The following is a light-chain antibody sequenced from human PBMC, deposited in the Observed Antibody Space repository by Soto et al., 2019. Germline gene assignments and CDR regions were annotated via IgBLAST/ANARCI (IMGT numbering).Light chain of an antibody. Sequence: QSVLTQPASVSGSPGQSITISCTGSSSDIGAFNYVAWYQQHPGKAPKLIIHGVTNRPSGVSSRFSGSKSDYTASLTISGLQAEDEADYYCSSFAGSNNFPYVFGTGTKLTV. J-gene: IGLJ1*01. CDR2: GVT. V-gene: IGLV2-14*01. CDR1: SSDIGAFNY. CDR3: SSFAGSNNFPYV.